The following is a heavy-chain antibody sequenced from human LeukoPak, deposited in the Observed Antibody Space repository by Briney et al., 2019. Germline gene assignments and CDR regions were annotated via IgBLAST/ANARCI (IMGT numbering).Heavy chain of an antibody. CDR1: GFTFSNYG. Sequence: GGSLRLSCAASGFTFSNYGMNWVRLAPGKGLEWLSYITPTSSTIYYADSVKGRFTVSRDNARNSLYLQMNSLRDEDTAVYYCARDRDSGDYFFDYWGQGTLVTVSS. V-gene: IGHV3-48*02. CDR3: ARDRDSGDYFFDY. CDR2: ITPTSSTI. J-gene: IGHJ4*02. D-gene: IGHD4-17*01.